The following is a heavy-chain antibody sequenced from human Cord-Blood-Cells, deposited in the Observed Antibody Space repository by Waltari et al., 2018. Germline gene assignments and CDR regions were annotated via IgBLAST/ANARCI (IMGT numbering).Heavy chain of an antibody. CDR3: ARVTGIFDY. D-gene: IGHD7-27*01. J-gene: IGHJ4*02. V-gene: IGHV3-21*01. CDR2: ISSSSSYI. Sequence: EVQRVESGGGLVKPGGSLRSSGADCGFTFSSSSMHWVRQAPGKGLEWVSSISSSSSYIYYADSVKGRFTISRDNAKNSLYLQMNSLRAEDTAVYYCARVTGIFDYWGQGTLVTVTS. CDR1: GFTFSSSS.